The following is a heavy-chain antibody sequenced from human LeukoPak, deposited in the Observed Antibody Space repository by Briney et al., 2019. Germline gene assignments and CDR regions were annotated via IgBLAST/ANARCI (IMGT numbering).Heavy chain of an antibody. V-gene: IGHV4-38-2*02. CDR3: ARRITGTTSDSFDY. D-gene: IGHD1-20*01. CDR2: IYHSEST. Sequence: SETLSLTCIVSAYSISSGYYWGWIRQPPGKGLEWIGSIYHSESTYYNPSLKSRVTISIDTSKNQFSLKLSSVTAADTAVYYCARRITGTTSDSFDYWGQGTLVTVSS. J-gene: IGHJ4*02. CDR1: AYSISSGYY.